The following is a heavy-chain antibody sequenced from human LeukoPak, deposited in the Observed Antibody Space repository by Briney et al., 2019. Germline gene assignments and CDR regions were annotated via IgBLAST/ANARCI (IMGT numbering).Heavy chain of an antibody. CDR1: GFTFRSQG. V-gene: IGHV3-30*03. CDR3: ARSTIGYVSSYYYYGMDV. D-gene: IGHD5/OR15-5a*01. CDR2: ISYDGSNK. Sequence: PGGSLRLSCAASGFTFRSQGMHWVRQRPGKELEWVAAISYDGSNKYYADSEKGRFTISRDNSKNTLYLQMNSLRAEDTAVYYCARSTIGYVSSYYYYGMDVWGQGTTVTVSS. J-gene: IGHJ6*02.